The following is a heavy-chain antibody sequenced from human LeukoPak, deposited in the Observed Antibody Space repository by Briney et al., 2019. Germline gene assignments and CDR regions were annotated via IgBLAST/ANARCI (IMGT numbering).Heavy chain of an antibody. J-gene: IGHJ4*02. D-gene: IGHD3-3*01. V-gene: IGHV3-43*02. Sequence: PGGSLRLSCAASGFTFDDYAMHWVRQAPGKGLEWVSLISGDGGSTYYADSVKGQFTISRDNSKNSLYLQMNSLRTEDTALYYCAKDRPKYDFWSGYYDPDPYYFDYWGQGTLVTVSS. CDR3: AKDRPKYDFWSGYYDPDPYYFDY. CDR1: GFTFDDYA. CDR2: ISGDGGST.